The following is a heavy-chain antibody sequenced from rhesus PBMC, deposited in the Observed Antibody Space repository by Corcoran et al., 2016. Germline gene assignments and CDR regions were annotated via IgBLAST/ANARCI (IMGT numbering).Heavy chain of an antibody. CDR2: IGGSSGST. CDR1: GGSITGSY. J-gene: IGHJ5-2*01. Sequence: QVQLQESGPGLVQPSETLSLTCAVSGGSITGSYWHWTRQPPGKGLEGIGYIGGSSGSTYHNPSLKSRVTISTDTSKNQFSLKLSSVTAADTAVYYCARETGYWGQGILVTVSS. D-gene: IGHD3-28*01. CDR3: ARETGY. V-gene: IGHV4-165*02.